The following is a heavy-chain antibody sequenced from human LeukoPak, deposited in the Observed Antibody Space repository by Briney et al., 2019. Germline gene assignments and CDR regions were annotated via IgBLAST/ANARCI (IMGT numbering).Heavy chain of an antibody. CDR2: INWKGGST. V-gene: IGHV3-20*04. D-gene: IGHD3-16*02. J-gene: IGHJ4*02. CDR3: ARDPYDYVWGSYRSIYFDY. Sequence: GGSLRLSCAASGFTFDDYGMSWVRQAPGKGLEWVSGINWKGGSTSYAYSVKGQCTITRDNDKTSLYLQMNSLRAEDTALYYCARDPYDYVWGSYRSIYFDYWGQGTLVTVSS. CDR1: GFTFDDYG.